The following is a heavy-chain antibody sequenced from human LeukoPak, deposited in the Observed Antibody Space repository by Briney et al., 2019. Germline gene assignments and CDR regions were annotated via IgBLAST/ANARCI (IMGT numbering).Heavy chain of an antibody. D-gene: IGHD1-26*01. Sequence: GGSLRLSCAASGFTFSSYAMHWVRQAPGKGLEWVSVISGRGNSTYYADSVKGRFTISRDNSKNTLYLQMNSLRAEDTAVYYCAKPDWELYGMDVWGQGTTVTVSS. CDR1: GFTFSSYA. CDR2: ISGRGNST. V-gene: IGHV3-23*01. CDR3: AKPDWELYGMDV. J-gene: IGHJ6*02.